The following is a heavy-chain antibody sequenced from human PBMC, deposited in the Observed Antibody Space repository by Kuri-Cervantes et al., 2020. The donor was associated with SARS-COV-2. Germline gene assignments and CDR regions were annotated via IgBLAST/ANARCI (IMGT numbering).Heavy chain of an antibody. J-gene: IGHJ6*02. CDR3: ARARVRGLITAYYYYGMDV. Sequence: ASVKVSCKASGYTFTGYYIHWVRQAPGQGLEWMGWINPNSGGANYAQKFQGWVTMTRDTSINTAYMELSRLRSDDTAVYYCARARVRGLITAYYYYGMDVWGQGTTVTVSS. CDR1: GYTFTGYY. V-gene: IGHV1-2*04. D-gene: IGHD3-10*01. CDR2: INPNSGGA.